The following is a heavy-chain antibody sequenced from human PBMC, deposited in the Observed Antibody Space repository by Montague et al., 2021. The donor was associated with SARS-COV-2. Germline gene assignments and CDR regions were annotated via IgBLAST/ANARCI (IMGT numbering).Heavy chain of an antibody. D-gene: IGHD2-2*01. CDR1: GGSFSGYY. CDR3: ARVRAVPAAMRIFSLGRSYYGMDV. CDR2: INHSGST. V-gene: IGHV4-34*01. Sequence: SETRSLTCAVYGGSFSGYYWSWIRQPPGKGLEWIREINHSGSTNYNPSLKSRVTISVDTSKNQFSLKLSSVTAADTAVYYCARVRAVPAAMRIFSLGRSYYGMDVWGQGTTVTVSS. J-gene: IGHJ6*02.